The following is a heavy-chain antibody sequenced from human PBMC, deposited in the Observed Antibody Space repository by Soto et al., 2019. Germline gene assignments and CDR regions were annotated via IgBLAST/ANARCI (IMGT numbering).Heavy chain of an antibody. J-gene: IGHJ4*02. CDR2: IDYSGST. CDR1: GGSISSGGYY. D-gene: IGHD6-19*01. V-gene: IGHV4-31*03. Sequence: QVQLQESGPGLVKPSQTLSLTCTVSGGSISSGGYYWSWIRQHPGKGLEWIGYIDYSGSTYYNPSLKSGVTISVDPSKNHFSLKLSSVTAADTAVYYCARVRSSGWYVPGMVDYWGQGTLVTVSS. CDR3: ARVRSSGWYVPGMVDY.